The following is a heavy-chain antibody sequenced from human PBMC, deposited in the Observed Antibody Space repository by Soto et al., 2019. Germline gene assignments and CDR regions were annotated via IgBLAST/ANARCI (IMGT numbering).Heavy chain of an antibody. V-gene: IGHV3-23*01. D-gene: IGHD6-19*01. CDR1: GFTFSSYA. CDR3: AKPPSPVAGTDY. Sequence: GGSLRLSCAASGFTFSSYAMSWVRQAPGKGLEWVSAISGSGGSTYYADSVKGRFTISRDNSKNTLYLQMNSLRAEDTPAYYCAKPPSPVAGTDYWGQGTLATVSS. J-gene: IGHJ4*02. CDR2: ISGSGGST.